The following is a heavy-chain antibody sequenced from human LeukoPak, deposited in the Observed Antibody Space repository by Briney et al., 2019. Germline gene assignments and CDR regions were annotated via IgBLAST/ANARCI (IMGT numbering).Heavy chain of an antibody. J-gene: IGHJ6*03. V-gene: IGHV4-61*02. Sequence: SETPSLTCTVSGGSISSGSYYWSWIRQPAGKGLEWIGRIYTSGSTNYNPSLKSRVTISVDTSKNQFSLKLSSVTAADTAVYYCARGPKGKGGSSPYYYYYYMDVWGKGTTVTVSS. CDR3: ARGPKGKGGSSPYYYYYYMDV. D-gene: IGHD6-13*01. CDR2: IYTSGST. CDR1: GGSISSGSYY.